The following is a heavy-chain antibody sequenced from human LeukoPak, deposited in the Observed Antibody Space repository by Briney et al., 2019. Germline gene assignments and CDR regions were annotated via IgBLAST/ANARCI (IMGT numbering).Heavy chain of an antibody. CDR3: ARGVSD. J-gene: IGHJ4*02. CDR2: ISGNGINT. CDR1: GFTFNIYA. Sequence: GGSLRLACATSGFTFNIYAMNWVRQAPGKGLEWISIISGNGINTYYADSVKGRYTISRDDSKNTLYLQMNSLRVDDTAIYYCARGVSDWGQGTLVTVAS. D-gene: IGHD3-16*01. V-gene: IGHV3-23*01.